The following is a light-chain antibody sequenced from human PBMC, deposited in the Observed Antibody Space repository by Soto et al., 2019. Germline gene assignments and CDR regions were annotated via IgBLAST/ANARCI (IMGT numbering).Light chain of an antibody. CDR2: DVS. V-gene: IGLV2-14*01. Sequence: QSALTQPASVSGSPGQSMTISCTGTSSDVGGYNYVSWYQQHPGKAPKLMIYDVSNRPSGVSNRFSGSKSGNTASLTISGLQAEDEADYCCSSYTSSITYVVFGGGTKLTVL. CDR3: SSYTSSITYVV. J-gene: IGLJ2*01. CDR1: SSDVGGYNY.